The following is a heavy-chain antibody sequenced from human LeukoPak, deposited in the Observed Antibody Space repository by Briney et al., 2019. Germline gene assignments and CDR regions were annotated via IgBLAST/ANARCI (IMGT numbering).Heavy chain of an antibody. CDR3: ANSRYSGSFDAFDN. Sequence: GGSLRLSCAASGFTFSSYSMNWVRQAPGKGLEWVAFIRYDGSDKYYADSVKGRFTISRDNSKNTLYLQMNSLRAEDTAVYYCANSRYSGSFDAFDNWGQGTMVTVST. J-gene: IGHJ3*02. V-gene: IGHV3-30*02. CDR1: GFTFSSYS. D-gene: IGHD1-26*01. CDR2: IRYDGSDK.